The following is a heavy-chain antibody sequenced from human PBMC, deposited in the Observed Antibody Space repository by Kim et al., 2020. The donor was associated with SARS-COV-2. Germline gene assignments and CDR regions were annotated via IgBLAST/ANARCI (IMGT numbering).Heavy chain of an antibody. CDR1: GFTFSDHY. CDR3: ARERGDIVVVPAAIYYYYGMDV. D-gene: IGHD2-2*02. V-gene: IGHV3-72*01. J-gene: IGHJ6*02. Sequence: GGSLRLSCAATGFTFSDHYMDWVRQAPGKGLEWVGRTRNKAKSYTTEYAASVKGRFTISRDDSKNSLYLQMNSLKTEDTAVYYCARERGDIVVVPAAIYYYYGMDVWGQGTTVTVSS. CDR2: TRNKAKSYTT.